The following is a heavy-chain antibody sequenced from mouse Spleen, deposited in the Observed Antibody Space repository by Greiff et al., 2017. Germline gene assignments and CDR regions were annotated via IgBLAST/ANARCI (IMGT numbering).Heavy chain of an antibody. CDR2: IYPGDGDT. CDR1: GYAFSSYW. V-gene: IGHV1-80*01. J-gene: IGHJ3*01. D-gene: IGHD1-1*01. Sequence: VKLQESGAELVKPGASVKISCKASGYAFSSYWMNWVKQRPGKGLEWIGQIYPGDGDTNYNGKFKGKATLTADKSSSTAYMQLSSLTSEDSAVYFCARSAYGSSYGFAYWGQGTLVTVSA. CDR3: ARSAYGSSYGFAY.